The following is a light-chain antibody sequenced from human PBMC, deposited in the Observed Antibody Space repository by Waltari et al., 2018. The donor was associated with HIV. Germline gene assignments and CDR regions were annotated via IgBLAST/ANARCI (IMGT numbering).Light chain of an antibody. J-gene: IGLJ3*02. V-gene: IGLV1-40*01. CDR1: SSNIGAGYA. Sequence: QSVLTQPPSVSGAPGQRVTISCTGRSSNIGAGYAVHWYQQLPGTAPKLLLYGNSNRPSGVPDRFSGSKSGTSDSLAITGLQAEDEADYYCQSYDSSLSGWVFGGGTKLTVL. CDR3: QSYDSSLSGWV. CDR2: GNS.